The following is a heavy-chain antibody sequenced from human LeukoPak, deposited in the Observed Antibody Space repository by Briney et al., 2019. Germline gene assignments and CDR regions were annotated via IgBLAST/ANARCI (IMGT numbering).Heavy chain of an antibody. CDR3: ASSGWGSGYPIDY. V-gene: IGHV3-21*01. CDR1: GFTFSSYS. D-gene: IGHD3-22*01. J-gene: IGHJ4*02. Sequence: PGGSLRLSCAASGFTFSSYSMTWVRQAPGKGLEWVSSISSSSYIYYADSVKGRFTISRDNAKNSLYLQMNSLRAEDTAVYYCASSGWGSGYPIDYWGQGTLVTVSS. CDR2: ISSSSYI.